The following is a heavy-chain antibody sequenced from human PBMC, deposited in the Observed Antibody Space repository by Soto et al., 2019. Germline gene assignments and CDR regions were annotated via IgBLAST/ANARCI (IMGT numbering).Heavy chain of an antibody. CDR1: GFTFTDYW. D-gene: IGHD4-4*01. CDR3: ARETYRGFYFDY. Sequence: LRLSCAASGFTFTDYWTHWVRQAPGKGLVWVSRINSDGSRTSYADSVTGRFTIARDNAKNTLYLQMNSLRVEDTALYYCARETYRGFYFDYWGQGTLVTVSS. J-gene: IGHJ4*02. V-gene: IGHV3-74*01. CDR2: INSDGSRT.